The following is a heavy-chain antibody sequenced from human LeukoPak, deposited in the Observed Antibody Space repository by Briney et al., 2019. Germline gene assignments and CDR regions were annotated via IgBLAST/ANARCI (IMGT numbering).Heavy chain of an antibody. CDR1: GYSISSVYY. CDR3: ARLGYCSSTSCYPDY. D-gene: IGHD2-2*01. V-gene: IGHV4-38-2*01. Sequence: PSETLSLTCAVSGYSISSVYYWGWIRQPPGKGLEWIGSIHHSGSTDYNPSLKSRVTISIDMSKSQFSLKLSYVTAADTAVYYCARLGYCSSTSCYPDYWGQGTLVTVSS. J-gene: IGHJ4*02. CDR2: IHHSGST.